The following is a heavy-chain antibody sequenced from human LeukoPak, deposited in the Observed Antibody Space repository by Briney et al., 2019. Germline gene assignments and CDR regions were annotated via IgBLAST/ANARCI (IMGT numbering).Heavy chain of an antibody. CDR3: ARVIEAVTSKGALHY. CDR2: IDPNSGDT. CDR1: GYTFTGYY. J-gene: IGHJ4*02. D-gene: IGHD6-19*01. Sequence: ASVKVSCKASGYTFTGYYMHWVRQAPGQGLEWIGRIDPNSGDTNFAQKFQGRVTMTRDTSITTAYMELSRLKSDDTAIYYCARVIEAVTSKGALHYWGQGTLVTVSS. V-gene: IGHV1-2*06.